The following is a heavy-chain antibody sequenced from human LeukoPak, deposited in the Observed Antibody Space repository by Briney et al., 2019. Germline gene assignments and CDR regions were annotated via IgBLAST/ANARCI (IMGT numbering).Heavy chain of an antibody. Sequence: PGRSLRLSCAASGFTFDDYAMHWVRQAPGKGLEWVSGISWNSGSIGYADSVKGRFTISRDNSKNTLYLQVNSLGTEDTAAYYCAKGSYYDSSGSFYFDYWGQGTLVTVSS. CDR1: GFTFDDYA. J-gene: IGHJ4*02. D-gene: IGHD3-22*01. V-gene: IGHV3-9*01. CDR2: ISWNSGSI. CDR3: AKGSYYDSSGSFYFDY.